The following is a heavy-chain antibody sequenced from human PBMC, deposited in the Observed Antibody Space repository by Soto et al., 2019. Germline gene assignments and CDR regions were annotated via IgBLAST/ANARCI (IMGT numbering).Heavy chain of an antibody. J-gene: IGHJ6*02. CDR3: ARDKRSFWNGYYSRYDYYGMDV. D-gene: IGHD3-3*01. CDR2: ISSSGYPI. Sequence: QVQLVESGGGLVKPGGSLRLSCAASGFSFSDYYMTWIRQAPGKGLEWLSYISSSGYPIYYADSVKGRFTISRDNAKNSVYLQMNRLRAEDTAVYYCARDKRSFWNGYYSRYDYYGMDVWGQGTTVTVYS. V-gene: IGHV3-11*01. CDR1: GFSFSDYY.